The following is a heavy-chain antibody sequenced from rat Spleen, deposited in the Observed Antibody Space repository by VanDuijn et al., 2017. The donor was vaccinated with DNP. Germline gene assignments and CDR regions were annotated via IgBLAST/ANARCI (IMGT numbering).Heavy chain of an antibody. CDR2: ITNSGGST. Sequence: EVQLVESGGGLVQPGRSLKLSCAASGFTFSNYGMAWVRQAPTNGLEWVASITNSGGSTYYRDPVKGRFTISRDNAKSTLYLQMDSLRSEDPATYYCTTRGDNQGAMDAWGQGTSVTVSS. V-gene: IGHV5-27*01. J-gene: IGHJ4*01. CDR3: TTRGDNQGAMDA. D-gene: IGHD1-10*01. CDR1: GFTFSNYG.